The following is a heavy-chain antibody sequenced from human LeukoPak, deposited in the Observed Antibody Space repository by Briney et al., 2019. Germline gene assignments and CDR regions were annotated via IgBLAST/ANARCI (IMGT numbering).Heavy chain of an antibody. CDR3: ARDYVPQSWFDP. Sequence: SETLSLTCSVPGGSISSYYWSWIRQPPGKGLEWIGYIYYSGSTNYNPSLKSRVTISVDTSKNQFSLKLSSVTAADTAVYYCARDYVPQSWFDPWGQGTLVTVSS. D-gene: IGHD3-10*02. CDR2: IYYSGST. CDR1: GGSISSYY. V-gene: IGHV4-59*01. J-gene: IGHJ5*02.